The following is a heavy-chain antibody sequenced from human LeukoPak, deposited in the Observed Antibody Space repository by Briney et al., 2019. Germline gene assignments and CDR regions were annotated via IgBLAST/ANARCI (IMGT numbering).Heavy chain of an antibody. V-gene: IGHV3-30*01. CDR3: ARDREIALADY. J-gene: IGHJ4*02. Sequence: GRSLRLSCAASGFTFSSYAMHWVRQAPGKGLERVAVISYDGSIKYYADSVKGRFTISRDNSKNTLYLQMNSLRAEDTAVYYCARDREIALADYWGQGTLVIVSS. CDR1: GFTFSSYA. D-gene: IGHD6-19*01. CDR2: ISYDGSIK.